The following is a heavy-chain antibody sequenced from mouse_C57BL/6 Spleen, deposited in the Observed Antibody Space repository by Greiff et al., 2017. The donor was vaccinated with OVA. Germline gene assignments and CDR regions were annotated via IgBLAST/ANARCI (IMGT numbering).Heavy chain of an antibody. CDR1: GYTFTSYW. Sequence: QVQLQQPGAELVRPGSSVKLSCKASGYTFTSYWMDWVKQRPGQGLEWIGNIYPSDSETHYNQKFKDKATLTVDKSSSTAYMQLSSLTSEDSAVYYCAREGDYYGSSLWFAYWGQGTLVTVSA. J-gene: IGHJ3*01. D-gene: IGHD1-1*01. V-gene: IGHV1-61*01. CDR3: AREGDYYGSSLWFAY. CDR2: IYPSDSET.